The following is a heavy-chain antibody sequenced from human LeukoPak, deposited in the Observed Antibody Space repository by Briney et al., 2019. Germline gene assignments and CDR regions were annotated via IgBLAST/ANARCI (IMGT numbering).Heavy chain of an antibody. Sequence: ASVKVSCKAFGYTFTSNYMHWVRQAPGQGLEWMGWINPNSGGTNYAQKFQGRVTMTRDTSISTAYMELSRLRSDDTAVYYCARTAAQTDAFDIWGQGTMVTVSS. D-gene: IGHD6-25*01. V-gene: IGHV1-2*02. CDR2: INPNSGGT. CDR3: ARTAAQTDAFDI. CDR1: GYTFTSNY. J-gene: IGHJ3*02.